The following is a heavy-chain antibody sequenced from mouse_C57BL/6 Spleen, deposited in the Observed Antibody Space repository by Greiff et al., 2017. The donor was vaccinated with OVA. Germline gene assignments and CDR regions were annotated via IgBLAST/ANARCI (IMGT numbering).Heavy chain of an antibody. D-gene: IGHD2-2*01. Sequence: VQLQQSGTVLARPGASVKMSCKTSGYTFTSYWMHWVKQRPGQGLEWIGAIYPGNSDTSYNQKFKGKAKLTAVTSASTAYMGLSSLTNEDSAVYYCTRSGMVTTWDYFDYWGQGTTLTVSS. V-gene: IGHV1-5*01. CDR1: GYTFTSYW. CDR3: TRSGMVTTWDYFDY. CDR2: IYPGNSDT. J-gene: IGHJ2*01.